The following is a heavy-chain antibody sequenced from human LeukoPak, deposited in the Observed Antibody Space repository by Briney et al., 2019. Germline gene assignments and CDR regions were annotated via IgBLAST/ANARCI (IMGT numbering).Heavy chain of an antibody. J-gene: IGHJ6*02. CDR1: GRSISRYY. CDR2: IYSSGGT. Sequence: SETLSLTCTVSGRSISRYYWSWIRQPTEKGLEWIEYIYSSGGTNYNPSLKSRATISVDTSKNQFSLKLSSVTAADTAVYYCARGEYYYYGMDVWGQVTTVTVSS. CDR3: ARGEYYYYGMDV. V-gene: IGHV4-59*01.